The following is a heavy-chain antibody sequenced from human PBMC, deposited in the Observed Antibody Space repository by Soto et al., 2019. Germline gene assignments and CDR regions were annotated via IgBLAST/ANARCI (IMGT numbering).Heavy chain of an antibody. V-gene: IGHV3-30*18. Sequence: QVPLVESGGGVVQPGRSLRLSCAASGFTFSSYGMHWVRQAPGKGLEWVAVISYDGSNKYYADSVKGRFTISRDNSKNTLYLQMNSLRAEDTAVYYCAKDLGFWSGEYFDLWGRGTLVTVSS. J-gene: IGHJ2*01. CDR1: GFTFSSYG. CDR3: AKDLGFWSGEYFDL. D-gene: IGHD3-3*01. CDR2: ISYDGSNK.